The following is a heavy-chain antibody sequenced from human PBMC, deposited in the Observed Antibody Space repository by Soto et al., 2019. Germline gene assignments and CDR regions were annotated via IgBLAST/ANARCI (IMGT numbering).Heavy chain of an antibody. Sequence: PGGSLRLSCLASGFIFRSYAMHWVRQAPCKGLEWVAVITYEGINGYYADSVRGRFAISRDNSKNTLYLQMNSLRPEDTAVYYCARAFSGSYPNFDYWGQGTLVTVSS. CDR2: ITYEGING. J-gene: IGHJ4*02. CDR1: GFIFRSYA. CDR3: ARAFSGSYPNFDY. V-gene: IGHV3-30*09. D-gene: IGHD1-26*01.